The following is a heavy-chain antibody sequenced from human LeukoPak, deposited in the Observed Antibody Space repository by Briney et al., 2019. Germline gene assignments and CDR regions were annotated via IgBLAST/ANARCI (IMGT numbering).Heavy chain of an antibody. CDR1: GFTFDDYA. V-gene: IGHV3-9*01. J-gene: IGHJ5*02. D-gene: IGHD3-10*01. Sequence: GGSLRLSCAASGFTFDDYAMHWVRQAPGKGLEWVSGISWNGGSIGYADSVKGRFTISRDNAKNSLYLQMNSLRAEDTALYYCAKGPGITMVRGVIRSGWFDPWGQGTLSPSPQ. CDR3: AKGPGITMVRGVIRSGWFDP. CDR2: ISWNGGSI.